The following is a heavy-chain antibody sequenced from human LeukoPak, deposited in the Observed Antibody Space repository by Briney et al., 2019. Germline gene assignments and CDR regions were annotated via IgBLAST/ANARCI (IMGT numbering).Heavy chain of an antibody. J-gene: IGHJ1*01. CDR1: GFSFRSYA. V-gene: IGHV3-23*01. Sequence: PGGSLRLSCAASGFSFRSYAMSWVRQAPARGLEWVSSLRGGGETFYADSVKGRFTLSRDESGNTVYLEMNNLRVEDTAVYFCAKANWVSSADAVVWGQGTLVTVSS. CDR2: LRGGGET. D-gene: IGHD2-21*01. CDR3: AKANWVSSADAVV.